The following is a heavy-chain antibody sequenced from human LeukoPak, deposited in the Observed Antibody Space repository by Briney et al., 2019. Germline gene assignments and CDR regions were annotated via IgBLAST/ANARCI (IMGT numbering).Heavy chain of an antibody. V-gene: IGHV3-23*01. CDR1: GFTFSSYA. CDR3: AKRSTGTTYFDY. Sequence: GGSLRPSCAASGFTFSSYAMSWVRQAPGKGLEWVSAISGSGGSTYYADSVKGRFTISRDNSKNTLYLQMNSLRAEDTAVYYCAKRSTGTTYFDYWGQGTLVTVSS. D-gene: IGHD1-7*01. J-gene: IGHJ4*02. CDR2: ISGSGGST.